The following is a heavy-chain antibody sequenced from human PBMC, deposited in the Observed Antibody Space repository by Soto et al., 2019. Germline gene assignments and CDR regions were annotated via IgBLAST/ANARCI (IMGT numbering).Heavy chain of an antibody. Sequence: QVTLKESGPVLVKPTETLTLTCTVSGFSLSNARMGVSWIRQPPGKALEWLAHIFSNDEKSYSTSLKSRLTISKDTSKSQVVLTMTNMDPVDTATYYCAFSRDGYNLGAFDIWGQGTMVTVSS. V-gene: IGHV2-26*01. CDR1: GFSLSNARMG. CDR3: AFSRDGYNLGAFDI. D-gene: IGHD5-12*01. J-gene: IGHJ3*02. CDR2: IFSNDEK.